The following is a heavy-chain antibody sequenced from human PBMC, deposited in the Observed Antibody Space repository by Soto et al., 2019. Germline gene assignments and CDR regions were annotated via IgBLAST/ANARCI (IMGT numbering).Heavy chain of an antibody. CDR2: ISYIGST. J-gene: IGHJ4*02. CDR3: ARGYCSGVICYLYDFDY. CDR1: GDSINNYY. Sequence: QVQLQESGPGLVKPSETLSLNCTVSGDSINNYYWNWIRQPPGKGLEWIGYISYIGSTNYNPSLESRVTISVDTSKNQFSLRLSSVPAADTAVYFCARGYCSGVICYLYDFDYWGQGTLVTVAS. D-gene: IGHD2-15*01. V-gene: IGHV4-59*01.